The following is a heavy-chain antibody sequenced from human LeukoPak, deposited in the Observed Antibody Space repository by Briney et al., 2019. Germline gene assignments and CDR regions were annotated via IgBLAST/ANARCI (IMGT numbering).Heavy chain of an antibody. V-gene: IGHV4-59*08. J-gene: IGHJ6*03. CDR3: ARSTYYDFWSGLTHYYYYYMDV. CDR2: INVSGST. D-gene: IGHD3-3*01. CDR1: GGSISNYY. Sequence: KPSETLSLTCTISGGSISNYYWSWVRQPPGKGLEWIGRINVSGSTNYNPSLKSRVTISVDKSKNQFSLKLSSVTAADTAIYYCARSTYYDFWSGLTHYYYYYMDVWGKGTSVTVPS.